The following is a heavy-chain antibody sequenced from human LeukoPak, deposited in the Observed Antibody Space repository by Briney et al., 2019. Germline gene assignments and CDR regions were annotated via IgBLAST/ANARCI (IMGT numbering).Heavy chain of an antibody. V-gene: IGHV1-69*06. Sequence: SVKVSCKASGGTFSSYAISWVRQAPGQGLEWMGGIIPIFGTANYAQKFQGRVTITADKSTSTAYMELSSLRSEDTAVYYCAGGDYYGSGSYFLRDYYYYMDVWGKGTTVT. CDR1: GGTFSSYA. CDR2: IIPIFGTA. D-gene: IGHD3-10*01. J-gene: IGHJ6*03. CDR3: AGGDYYGSGSYFLRDYYYYMDV.